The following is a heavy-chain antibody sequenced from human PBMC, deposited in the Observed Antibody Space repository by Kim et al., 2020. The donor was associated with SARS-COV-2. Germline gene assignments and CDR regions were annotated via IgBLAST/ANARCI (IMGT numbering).Heavy chain of an antibody. Sequence: HPPSLKRGVTISVDTSKNQFSLKLSSVPAADTAVYYCASMVSGSYWYFDYWGQGTLVTVSS. D-gene: IGHD1-26*01. J-gene: IGHJ4*02. CDR3: ASMVSGSYWYFDY. V-gene: IGHV4-31*02.